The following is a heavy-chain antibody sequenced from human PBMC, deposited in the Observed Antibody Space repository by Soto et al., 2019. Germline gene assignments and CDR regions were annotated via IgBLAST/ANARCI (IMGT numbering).Heavy chain of an antibody. Sequence: SETLSLTCAVYGGSFSGYYWSWIRQPPGKGLEWIGEINHSGSTNYNPSLKSRVTISVDTSKNQFSLKLSSVTAADTAVYYCARLGVVPAAVNPLGYYYYAMDVSGQGTKVTVSS. CDR1: GGSFSGYY. CDR2: INHSGST. J-gene: IGHJ6*02. CDR3: ARLGVVPAAVNPLGYYYYAMDV. V-gene: IGHV4-34*01. D-gene: IGHD2-2*01.